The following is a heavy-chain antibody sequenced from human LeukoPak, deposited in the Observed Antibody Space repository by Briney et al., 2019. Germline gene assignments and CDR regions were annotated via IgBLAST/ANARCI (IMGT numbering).Heavy chain of an antibody. V-gene: IGHV3-11*04. CDR3: AREALQDIYYMDV. D-gene: IGHD2-15*01. CDR1: GFTFSDYN. CDR2: ISRSGSTK. Sequence: GGSLRLSCAASGFTFSDYNMRWIRQAPGKGLEWVSSISRSGSTKYYADSVKGRFTISRDNAKNSLFLQMNSLRAEDTAVYYCAREALQDIYYMDVWGKGTTVTISS. J-gene: IGHJ6*03.